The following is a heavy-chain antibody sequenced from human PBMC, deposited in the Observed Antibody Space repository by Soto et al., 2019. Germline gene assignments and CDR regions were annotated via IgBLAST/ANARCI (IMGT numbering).Heavy chain of an antibody. J-gene: IGHJ4*02. CDR2: IYHSGST. V-gene: IGHV4-4*02. CDR1: GGSISSSNW. D-gene: IGHD2-15*01. Sequence: SETLSLTCAVSGGSISSSNWWSWVRQPPGKGLEWIGEIYHSGSTNYNPSLKSRVTISVDKSKNQFSLKLSSVTAADTAVYYCARATCSGGSCYPGGYWGQGTLVTVSS. CDR3: ARATCSGGSCYPGGY.